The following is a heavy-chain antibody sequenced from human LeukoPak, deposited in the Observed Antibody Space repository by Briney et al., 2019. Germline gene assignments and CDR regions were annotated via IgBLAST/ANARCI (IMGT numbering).Heavy chain of an antibody. V-gene: IGHV3-23*01. D-gene: IGHD6-19*01. CDR3: ARDSAVATYYGVDV. Sequence: TGGSLRLSCAASGFTFSSYAMSWVRQAPGKGLEWVSAISGSGGSTYYADSVKGRFTISRDNSKNTLYLQMNSLRAEDTAVYYCARDSAVATYYGVDVWGQGTTVTVSS. J-gene: IGHJ6*02. CDR1: GFTFSSYA. CDR2: ISGSGGST.